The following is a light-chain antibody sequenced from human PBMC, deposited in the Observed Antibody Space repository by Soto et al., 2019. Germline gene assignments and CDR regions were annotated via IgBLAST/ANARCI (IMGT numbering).Light chain of an antibody. V-gene: IGKV1-39*01. CDR1: QPISIY. J-gene: IGKJ3*01. Sequence: DIQMTQSPSSLSASVGDRVTMTCRAGQPISIYLNWYQQKPGRAPKILIYAASRLRSGVPSRFSADGSGTDFTLTISSLQPEDFATYYCLQSSSTPPFTFGPGTKVDLK. CDR2: AAS. CDR3: LQSSSTPPFT.